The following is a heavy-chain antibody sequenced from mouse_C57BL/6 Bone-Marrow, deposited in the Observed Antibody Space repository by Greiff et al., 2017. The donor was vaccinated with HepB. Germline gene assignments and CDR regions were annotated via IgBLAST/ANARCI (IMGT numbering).Heavy chain of an antibody. Sequence: EVKVVESGAELVKPGASVKLSCTASGFNIKDYYMHWVKQRTEQGLEWIGMIDPEDGETKYAQKFQGKATITADTSSNTAYLQLSSLTSEDTAVYYCASSNPFDYWGQGTTLTVSS. CDR1: GFNIKDYY. D-gene: IGHD2-5*01. CDR2: IDPEDGET. CDR3: ASSNPFDY. J-gene: IGHJ2*01. V-gene: IGHV14-2*01.